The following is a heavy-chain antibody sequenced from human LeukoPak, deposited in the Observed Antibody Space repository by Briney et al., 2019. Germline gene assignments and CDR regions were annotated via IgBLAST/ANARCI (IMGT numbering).Heavy chain of an antibody. J-gene: IGHJ6*02. CDR3: ARDRSYDVLTGYSVSEASGMDV. Sequence: PSETLSLTCTVSGGSISSYYWSWIRQPPGKGLGWIGYIYYSGSTNYNPSLKSRVTISVDTSKNQFSLKLSSVTAADTAVYYCARDRSYDVLTGYSVSEASGMDVWGQGTTVTVSS. D-gene: IGHD3-9*01. CDR1: GGSISSYY. V-gene: IGHV4-59*01. CDR2: IYYSGST.